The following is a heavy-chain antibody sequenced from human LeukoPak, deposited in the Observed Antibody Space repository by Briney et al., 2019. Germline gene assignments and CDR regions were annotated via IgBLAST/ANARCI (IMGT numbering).Heavy chain of an antibody. CDR3: AAPKMATPGAFDI. V-gene: IGHV5-51*01. D-gene: IGHD5-24*01. J-gene: IGHJ3*02. Sequence: GASLQISCKGSGYSFTSYWIGWGRQMPGKGLEWMGIIYPGDSDTRYSPSFQGQVTISADKSISTAYLQWSSLKASDTAMYYCAAPKMATPGAFDIWGQGTMVTVSS. CDR1: GYSFTSYW. CDR2: IYPGDSDT.